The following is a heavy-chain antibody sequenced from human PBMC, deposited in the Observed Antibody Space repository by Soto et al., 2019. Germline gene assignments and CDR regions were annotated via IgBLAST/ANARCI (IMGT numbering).Heavy chain of an antibody. J-gene: IGHJ2*01. CDR1: GFTFSDYY. V-gene: IGHV3-11*05. CDR2: INSSSSYT. CDR3: ARTIAAAGGRRYFDL. D-gene: IGHD6-13*01. Sequence: QVQLVESGGGLVKPGGSLRLSCAASGFTFSDYYMSWIRQAPGKGLEWVSYINSSSSYTNYADSVKGRFTISRDNAKNSLYLQMNSLRAEDTAVSYCARTIAAAGGRRYFDLWGRGTLVTVSS.